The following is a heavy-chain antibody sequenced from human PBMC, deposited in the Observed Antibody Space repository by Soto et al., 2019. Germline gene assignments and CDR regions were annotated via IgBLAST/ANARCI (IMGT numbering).Heavy chain of an antibody. CDR1: GYSLSGYY. Sequence: VASVKVSCKASGYSLSGYYLHWVRQAPGQGPEWMGWINPNSGGTKYVQKFQGRVTMTRDTSISTVYLELSRLRSDDTAVYYCARGGGIAAPGPNWFDPWGQGTLVTVSS. CDR3: ARGGGIAAPGPNWFDP. J-gene: IGHJ5*02. V-gene: IGHV1-2*02. CDR2: INPNSGGT. D-gene: IGHD6-13*01.